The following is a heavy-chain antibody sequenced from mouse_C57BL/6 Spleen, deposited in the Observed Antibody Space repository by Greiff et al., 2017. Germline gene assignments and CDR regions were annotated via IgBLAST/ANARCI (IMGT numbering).Heavy chain of an antibody. CDR1: GFTFTDYY. D-gene: IGHD1-1*01. Sequence: EVKLQESGGGLVQPGGSLSLSCAASGFTFTDYYMSWVRQPPGKALEWLGFIRNKANGYTTEYSASVKGRFTISRDNSQSILYLQMNALRAEDSATYYCARSYYYGFYWYFDVWGTGTTVTVSS. CDR2: IRNKANGYTT. J-gene: IGHJ1*03. CDR3: ARSYYYGFYWYFDV. V-gene: IGHV7-3*01.